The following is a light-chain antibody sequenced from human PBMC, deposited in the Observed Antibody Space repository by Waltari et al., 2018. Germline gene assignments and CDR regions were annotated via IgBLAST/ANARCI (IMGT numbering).Light chain of an antibody. J-gene: IGKJ2*02. V-gene: IGKV4-1*01. CDR3: QQFYSTPRT. CDR2: WAS. CDR1: QSVLYSSNNKNY. Sequence: DIVMTQSPDSLAVSLGERATINCKSSQSVLYSSNNKNYLAWYQQKPGQPPNLLIYWASTRESGVPDRFKGSGAGLNFTLTISSLQAEDVAVYYCQQFYSTPRTFGQGTKLEI.